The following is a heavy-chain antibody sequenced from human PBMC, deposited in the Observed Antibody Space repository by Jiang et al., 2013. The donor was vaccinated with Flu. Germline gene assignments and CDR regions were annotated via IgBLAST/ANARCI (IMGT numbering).Heavy chain of an antibody. CDR2: FYPDESDF. Sequence: GAEVKKPGESLMVSCKTSGYNFPFYWIAWVRQTPGKGLEWLGSFYPDESDFRYNPSFQGQVTISVDRSINTAYLHWSSLKASDTAVYYCAKMRNEYHGRGRGYFEFWGQGTLVTVSS. J-gene: IGHJ4*02. CDR3: AKMRNEYHGRGRGYFEF. V-gene: IGHV5-51*01. CDR1: GYNFPFYW. D-gene: IGHD1-26*01.